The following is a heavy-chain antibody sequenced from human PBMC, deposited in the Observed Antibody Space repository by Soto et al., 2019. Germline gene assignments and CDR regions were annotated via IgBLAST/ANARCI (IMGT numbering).Heavy chain of an antibody. CDR1: GFAFSGYW. V-gene: IGHV3-7*01. D-gene: IGHD2-8*01. CDR3: ARATSVYAH. Sequence: EVQLVESGGELVQPGRSLRLSCAASGFAFSGYWMSWVRQAPGKGLEWVANIKQDGSEKYYVDYVKGRFTISRDNAKNSVYLQMNSLRVDDTAVYDCARATSVYAHWSDGTLVTCSS. J-gene: IGHJ4*01. CDR2: IKQDGSEK.